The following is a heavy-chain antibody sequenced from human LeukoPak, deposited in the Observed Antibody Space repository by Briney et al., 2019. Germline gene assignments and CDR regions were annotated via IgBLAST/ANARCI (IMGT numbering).Heavy chain of an antibody. Sequence: ASVKVSCKASGYTFTSYGISWVRQAPGQGLEWMGWISAYNGNTNYAQKPQGRVTMTADTSTSTAYTELRGLRSDDTAVYYCARVTIFGVVIAYPFDYCGQGTLVTASS. V-gene: IGHV1-18*01. CDR1: GYTFTSYG. CDR2: ISAYNGNT. D-gene: IGHD3-3*01. J-gene: IGHJ4*02. CDR3: ARVTIFGVVIAYPFDY.